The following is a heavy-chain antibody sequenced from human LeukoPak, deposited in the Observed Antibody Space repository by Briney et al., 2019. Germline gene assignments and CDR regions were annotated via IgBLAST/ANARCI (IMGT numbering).Heavy chain of an antibody. CDR2: IYYSGLT. CDR1: GGSISSSTYY. CDR3: AKHYMGSSYNRGLDY. J-gene: IGHJ4*02. D-gene: IGHD3-10*01. Sequence: PSETLSLTCTVSGGSISSSTYYWGWIRQPPGKGLEWIGSIYYSGLTYYNPSLESRVTISADTSKNQFSLKLSSVTAADTAIYYCAKHYMGSSYNRGLDYWGQGTLVTVSS. V-gene: IGHV4-39*01.